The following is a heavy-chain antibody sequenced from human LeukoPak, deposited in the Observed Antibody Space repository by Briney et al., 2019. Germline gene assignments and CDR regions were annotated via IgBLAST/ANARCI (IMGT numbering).Heavy chain of an antibody. CDR1: GFTFSNYW. CDR3: ARVRQIAY. Sequence: PGGSLRLSCAASGFTFSNYWLTWVRQAPGQGLEWVANIEQDGSEKPYVDSVKGRLSIPRDNAKKALYLQMNSLSAEGTAVYYCARVRQIAYWGQGTLVTVSS. J-gene: IGHJ4*02. V-gene: IGHV3-7*01. D-gene: IGHD3-10*01. CDR2: IEQDGSEK.